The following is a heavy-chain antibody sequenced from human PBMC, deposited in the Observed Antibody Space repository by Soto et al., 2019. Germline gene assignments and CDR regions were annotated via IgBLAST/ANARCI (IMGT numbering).Heavy chain of an antibody. J-gene: IGHJ4*02. D-gene: IGHD2-15*01. V-gene: IGHV4-39*02. CDR2: SYYSGST. CDR3: ARERGYCSGGSCPVDY. Sequence: QLQLQESGPGLVKPSETLSLTCTVSGGSISSSSYYWGWIRQPPGKGLEWIGSSYYSGSTYYNPSLKSRVTISVDTSKNQFSLKLSSVTAADTAVYYCARERGYCSGGSCPVDYWGQGTLVTVSS. CDR1: GGSISSSSYY.